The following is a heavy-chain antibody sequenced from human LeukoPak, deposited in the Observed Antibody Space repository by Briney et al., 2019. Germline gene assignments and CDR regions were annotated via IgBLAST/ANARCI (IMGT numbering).Heavy chain of an antibody. CDR2: IYYSGST. V-gene: IGHV4-61*01. Sequence: PSETLSLTCAVSGYSISSGYYWGWIRQPPGKGLEWIGYIYYSGSTNYNPSLKSRVTISVDTSKNQFSLKLSSVTAADTAVYYCARGGGYFDYWGQGTLVTVSS. D-gene: IGHD3-10*01. J-gene: IGHJ4*02. CDR1: GYSISSGYY. CDR3: ARGGGYFDY.